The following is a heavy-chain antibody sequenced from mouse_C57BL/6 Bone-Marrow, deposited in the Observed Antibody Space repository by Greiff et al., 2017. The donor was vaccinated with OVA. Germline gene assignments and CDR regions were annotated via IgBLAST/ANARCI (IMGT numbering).Heavy chain of an antibody. V-gene: IGHV1-82*01. D-gene: IGHD1-1*01. CDR2: IYPGDGDT. Sequence: QVQLQQSGPELVKPGASVKISCKASGYAFSRPWMNWVKQRPGKGLEWIGRIYPGDGDTNYNGKFKGKATLTADKSSSTAYMQLSSLTSEDSAVYFCGTTVVAPYYAMDYWGQGTSVTVSS. CDR1: GYAFSRPW. J-gene: IGHJ4*01. CDR3: GTTVVAPYYAMDY.